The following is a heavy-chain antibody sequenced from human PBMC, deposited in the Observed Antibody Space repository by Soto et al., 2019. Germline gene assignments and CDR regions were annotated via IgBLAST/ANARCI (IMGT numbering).Heavy chain of an antibody. V-gene: IGHV4-59*01. CDR1: GGSISSYY. Sequence: PSETLSLTCTVSGGSISSYYWSWIRQPPGKGLEWIGYIYYSGSTNYNPSLKSRVTISVDTSKNQFSLKLSSVTAADTAVYYCARGRGVPGFWSGYTYNNYGMDVWGQGATVTVSS. CDR2: IYYSGST. CDR3: ARGRGVPGFWSGYTYNNYGMDV. D-gene: IGHD3-3*01. J-gene: IGHJ6*02.